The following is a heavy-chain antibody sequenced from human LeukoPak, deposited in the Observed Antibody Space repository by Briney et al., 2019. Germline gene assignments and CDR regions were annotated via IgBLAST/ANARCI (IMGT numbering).Heavy chain of an antibody. CDR2: IHAGNGNT. V-gene: IGHV1-3*01. Sequence: ASVKVSCKASGYIFISYAMHWVRQAPGQRLEWMGWIHAGNGNTKYSQKFQGRVTITRDTSASTVYMELSSLRSEDTAVYYYARHRPRHGDTADYWGQGTLVTVSS. CDR3: ARHRPRHGDTADY. D-gene: IGHD5-18*01. CDR1: GYIFISYA. J-gene: IGHJ4*02.